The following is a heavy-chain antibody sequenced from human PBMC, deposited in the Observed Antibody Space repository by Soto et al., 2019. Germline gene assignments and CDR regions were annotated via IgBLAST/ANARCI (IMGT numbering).Heavy chain of an antibody. CDR2: VSGNGGTI. D-gene: IGHD7-27*01. CDR3: AKFTWGSWYFDL. V-gene: IGHV3-23*01. Sequence: EAQLLESGGGLIQPGGSLRLSCAASGFTFSSHIMSWVRQAPGKGLEWLSIVSGNGGTIYYADSVKGRFTISRDNSKNTVYLQMSSLRVEDTAVYYCAKFTWGSWYFDLWGRGTLVTVSS. CDR1: GFTFSSHI. J-gene: IGHJ2*01.